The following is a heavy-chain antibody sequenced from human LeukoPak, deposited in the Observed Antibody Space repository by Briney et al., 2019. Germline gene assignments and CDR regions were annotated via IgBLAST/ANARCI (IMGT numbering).Heavy chain of an antibody. CDR3: AREGVLPRRAGLDV. V-gene: IGHV4-59*01. CDR1: GSSISSYY. Sequence: SETLSLTCTVSGSSISSYYWSWIRQPPGKGLEWIGYIYYSGSTNYNPSLKSRVTISVDTSKSQFSLKVSSVTAADTAVYFCAREGVLPRRAGLDVWGQGTMVTVSS. CDR2: IYYSGST. J-gene: IGHJ6*02. D-gene: IGHD2-8*01.